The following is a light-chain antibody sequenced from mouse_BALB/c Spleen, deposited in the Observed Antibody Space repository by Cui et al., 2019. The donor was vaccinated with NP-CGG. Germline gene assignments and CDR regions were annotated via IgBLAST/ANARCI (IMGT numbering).Light chain of an antibody. V-gene: IGLV1*01. CDR1: TGAVTTSNY. CDR3: ALWYSNHWV. J-gene: IGLJ1*01. Sequence: HAIVTQESALNTSPGETVTLTCRSSTGAVTTSNYANWVQEKPDHLFTGLIGGTNNRAPGVPARFSGSLIGDKAALTITGAQTEDEAIYFCALWYSNHWVFGGGTKLTVL. CDR2: GTN.